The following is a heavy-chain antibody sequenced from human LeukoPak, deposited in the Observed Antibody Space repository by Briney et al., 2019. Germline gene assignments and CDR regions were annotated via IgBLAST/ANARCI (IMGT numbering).Heavy chain of an antibody. D-gene: IGHD3-10*01. CDR2: INHSGST. J-gene: IGHJ4*02. CDR3: ARRRSGSYYNDLMDY. Sequence: SETLSLTCAVYGGSFSGYYWSWIRQPPGKGLEWIGEINHSGSTNYNPSLKSRVTISVDTSKNQFSLKLSSVTAADTAVYYCARRRSGSYYNDLMDYWGQGTLATVSS. V-gene: IGHV4-34*01. CDR1: GGSFSGYY.